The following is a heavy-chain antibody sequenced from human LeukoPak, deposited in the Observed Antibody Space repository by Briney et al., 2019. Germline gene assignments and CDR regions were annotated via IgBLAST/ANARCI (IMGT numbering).Heavy chain of an antibody. Sequence: SETLSLTCAVYGGSFSGYYWSWIRQPPGKGLEWIGEINHSGSTNYNPSLKSRVTISVDTSKNQFSLKPSSVTAADTAVYYCARGRGSYYDYWGQGTLVTVSS. CDR1: GGSFSGYY. D-gene: IGHD1-26*01. V-gene: IGHV4-34*01. CDR2: INHSGST. CDR3: ARGRGSYYDY. J-gene: IGHJ4*02.